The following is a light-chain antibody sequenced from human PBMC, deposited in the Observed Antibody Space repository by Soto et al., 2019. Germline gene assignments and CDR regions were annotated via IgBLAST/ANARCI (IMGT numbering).Light chain of an antibody. Sequence: QSALTQPPSASGSPGQSVTISCTGTKXDVGFYDFVSWYQHHPGKAPRLIIYEVVQRPSGVPDRFSGSKSGNTASLTVSGLQAADEADYFCKSYAGSNTYVFGSGTKFTVL. CDR2: EVV. J-gene: IGLJ1*01. V-gene: IGLV2-8*01. CDR3: KSYAGSNTYV. CDR1: KXDVGFYDF.